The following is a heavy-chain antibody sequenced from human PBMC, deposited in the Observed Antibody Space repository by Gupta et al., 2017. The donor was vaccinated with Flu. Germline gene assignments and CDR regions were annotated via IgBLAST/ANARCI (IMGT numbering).Heavy chain of an antibody. V-gene: IGHV3-30*03. D-gene: IGHD1-7*01. Sequence: VRQAPGKGLEWVAVVSDDGKSQHYADSVQGRFFISRDNAKNTVYLQMDSLRPDDTGVYHCARDMAGTTSLVDFWGQGTLVTVSS. CDR3: ARDMAGTTSLVDF. J-gene: IGHJ4*02. CDR2: VSDDGKSQ.